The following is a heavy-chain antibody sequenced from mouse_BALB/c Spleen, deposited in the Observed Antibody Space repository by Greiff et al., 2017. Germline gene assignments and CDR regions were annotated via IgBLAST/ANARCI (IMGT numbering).Heavy chain of an antibody. Sequence: DVKLVESGGGLVQPGGSLKLSCAASGFTFSSYGMSWVRQTPDKRLELVATINSNGGSTYYPDSVKGRFTISRDNAKNTLYLQMSSLKSEDTAMYYCARVYYYGSPYFDYWGQGTTLTVSS. V-gene: IGHV5-6-3*01. CDR2: INSNGGST. J-gene: IGHJ2*01. CDR1: GFTFSSYG. D-gene: IGHD1-1*01. CDR3: ARVYYYGSPYFDY.